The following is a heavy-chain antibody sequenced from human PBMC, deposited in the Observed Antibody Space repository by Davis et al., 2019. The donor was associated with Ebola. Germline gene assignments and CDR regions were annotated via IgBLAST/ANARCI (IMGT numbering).Heavy chain of an antibody. J-gene: IGHJ3*01. Sequence: GESLKISCAASGFIFRSYVMSWVRQAPEKGLEWVSTLGTSADTYYADSVKGRFTISRDNSRNTLYLQMNGLRVEDTAIYYCAKDNRNIWSEVWGQGTMVTVSS. CDR2: LGTSADT. CDR3: AKDNRNIWSEV. V-gene: IGHV3-23*01. CDR1: GFIFRSYV. D-gene: IGHD2/OR15-2a*01.